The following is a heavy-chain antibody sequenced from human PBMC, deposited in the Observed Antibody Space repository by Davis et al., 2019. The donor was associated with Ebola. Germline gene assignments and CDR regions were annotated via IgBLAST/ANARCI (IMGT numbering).Heavy chain of an antibody. J-gene: IGHJ4*02. CDR3: ARGTTGSNRSWFPYFFDY. Sequence: GESLMTSCAASGFTFSRYGMHWVRQAPGKGLEWVAVISYDGSNKYYADSVKGRFTISRDNSKNTMYLQMNSLRAEDTAVYYCARGTTGSNRSWFPYFFDYWGQGTLVTVSS. CDR1: GFTFSRYG. D-gene: IGHD6-13*01. CDR2: ISYDGSNK. V-gene: IGHV3-30*03.